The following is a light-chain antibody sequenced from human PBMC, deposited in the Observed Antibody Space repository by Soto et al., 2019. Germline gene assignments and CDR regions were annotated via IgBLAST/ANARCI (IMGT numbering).Light chain of an antibody. CDR1: SGHSDCG. V-gene: IGLV4-69*01. Sequence: QLVLTQSPSASASLGASVKLTCTLSSGHSDCGIAWHQQQPDKGPRYLMKLNRDGSHNKGDGIPDRFSGSNSGAERYLIISSLQSDDEADYYCQTWDTVVVFGGGTKLTVL. J-gene: IGLJ2*01. CDR2: LNRDGSH. CDR3: QTWDTVVV.